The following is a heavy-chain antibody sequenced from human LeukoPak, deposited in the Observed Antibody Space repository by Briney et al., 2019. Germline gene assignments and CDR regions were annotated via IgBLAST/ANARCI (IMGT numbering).Heavy chain of an antibody. D-gene: IGHD6-19*01. CDR1: GYTLTELS. Sequence: ASVKVSCKVSGYTLTELSMHWVRQAPGKGLEWMGGFDPEDSETIYAQKFQGRVTMTEDTSTDTAYMELSSLRSEDTAVYYCATDQWLLNSPRHFDYWGQGTLVTVSS. CDR3: ATDQWLLNSPRHFDY. J-gene: IGHJ4*02. V-gene: IGHV1-24*01. CDR2: FDPEDSET.